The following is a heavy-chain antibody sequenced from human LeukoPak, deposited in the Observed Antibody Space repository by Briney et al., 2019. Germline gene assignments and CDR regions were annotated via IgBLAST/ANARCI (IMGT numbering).Heavy chain of an antibody. V-gene: IGHV3-21*01. CDR1: GFTFSSYS. J-gene: IGHJ4*02. Sequence: GGSLRLSCAASGFTFSSYSMNWVRQAPGKGLEWVSSISSSSSYIYYADSVKGRFTISRDNAKNSLYLQMNSLRAEDMAVYSCARDLEQQLGFDYWGQGTLVTVSS. D-gene: IGHD6-13*01. CDR2: ISSSSSYI. CDR3: ARDLEQQLGFDY.